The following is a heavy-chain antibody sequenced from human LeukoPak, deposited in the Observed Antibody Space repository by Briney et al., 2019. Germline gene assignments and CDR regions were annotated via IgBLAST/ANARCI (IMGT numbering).Heavy chain of an antibody. CDR2: INPNSGGT. D-gene: IGHD3-22*01. Sequence: ASVKVSCKASGYTFTGYYMHWVRQAPGQGLDGMGWINPNSGGTNYAQKFQGRVTMARDTSISTAYMELSRLRSDDTAVYYCARADYDSSPFDYWGQGTLVTVSS. CDR1: GYTFTGYY. J-gene: IGHJ4*02. CDR3: ARADYDSSPFDY. V-gene: IGHV1-2*02.